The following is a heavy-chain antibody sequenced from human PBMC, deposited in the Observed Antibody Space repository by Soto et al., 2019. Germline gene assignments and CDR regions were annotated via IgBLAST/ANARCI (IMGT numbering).Heavy chain of an antibody. J-gene: IGHJ4*01. Sequence: QVQLPESGPGLVKPSGTLSLTCAVSGGSISSSTWWSWVRQPPGKGLEGIGEIYHGGRTHYNPSHGSRVTPSVDKSKNHCSQKRSSVTAANTGVYYCARGSYDGDYWGHGTLVTVSS. CDR2: IYHGGRT. V-gene: IGHV4-4*02. CDR1: GGSISSSTW. CDR3: ARGSYDGDY. D-gene: IGHD5-12*01.